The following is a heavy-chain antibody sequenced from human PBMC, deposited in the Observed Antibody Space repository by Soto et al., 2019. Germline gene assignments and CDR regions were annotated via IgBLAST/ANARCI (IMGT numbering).Heavy chain of an antibody. J-gene: IGHJ3*02. CDR3: ARVGDSSGWKYYPERGAFDI. CDR2: IYSGGST. D-gene: IGHD6-19*01. V-gene: IGHV3-53*01. Sequence: GGSLRLSCAASGFTVSSNYMSWVRQAPGKELEWVSVIYSGGSTYYADSVKGRFTISRDNSKNTLYLQMNSLRAEDTAVYYCARVGDSSGWKYYPERGAFDIWGQGTMVTVSS. CDR1: GFTVSSNY.